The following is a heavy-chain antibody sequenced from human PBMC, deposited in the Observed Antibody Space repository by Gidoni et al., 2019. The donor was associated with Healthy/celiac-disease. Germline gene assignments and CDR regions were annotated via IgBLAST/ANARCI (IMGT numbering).Heavy chain of an antibody. CDR3: ARGPRIQLWLRSGGFDY. CDR2: INHSGST. Sequence: QVQLQQWGAGLLKPSETLSLTCAVYGGSFSGYYWSWIRQPPGKGLEWIGEINHSGSTNYNPSLKSRVTISVDTSKNQFSLKLSSVTAADTAVYYCARGPRIQLWLRSGGFDYWGQGTLVTVSS. J-gene: IGHJ4*02. D-gene: IGHD5-18*01. V-gene: IGHV4-34*01. CDR1: GGSFSGYY.